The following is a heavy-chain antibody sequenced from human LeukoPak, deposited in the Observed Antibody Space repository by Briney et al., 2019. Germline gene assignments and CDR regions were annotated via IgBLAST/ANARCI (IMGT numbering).Heavy chain of an antibody. D-gene: IGHD6-19*01. V-gene: IGHV3-33*01. Sequence: GRSLRLSCAASGFTFSSYGMHWVRQAPGNGLEWVAVVWYDGSNKYYADSVKGRFTISRDNSKNTLYLQMNSLRAEDTAVYYCARDRGSGWPLYYYYGMDVWGQGTTVTVSS. CDR2: VWYDGSNK. CDR1: GFTFSSYG. CDR3: ARDRGSGWPLYYYYGMDV. J-gene: IGHJ6*02.